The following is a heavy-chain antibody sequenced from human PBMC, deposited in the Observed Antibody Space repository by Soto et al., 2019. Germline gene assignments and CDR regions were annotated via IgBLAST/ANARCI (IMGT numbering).Heavy chain of an antibody. D-gene: IGHD3-10*01. Sequence: QVQLQESGPGLVKPSQTLSLTCTVSGGSISSGGYYWSWLRQPPGKGLEWIGYIYYSGSTYYNPSRNSRVTISVDTSKNQFSLKLSSVTAADTAVYYCARAQGSGFLVSWGQGTLVTVSS. V-gene: IGHV4-30-4*01. CDR1: GGSISSGGYY. CDR2: IYYSGST. CDR3: ARAQGSGFLVS. J-gene: IGHJ4*02.